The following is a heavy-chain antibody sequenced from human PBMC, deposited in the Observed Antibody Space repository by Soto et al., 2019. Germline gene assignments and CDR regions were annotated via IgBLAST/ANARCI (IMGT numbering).Heavy chain of an antibody. Sequence: EVQLVESGGGLVKPGGSLRLSWAASGFTFSSYSMNWFRQAQGKGLEWVSSISSSSSYIYYADSVKGRFTISRDNAKNSLYLQMNSLRAEDTAVYYCASHPRDSSGYWYYFDYWGQGTLVTVSS. J-gene: IGHJ4*02. CDR2: ISSSSSYI. CDR1: GFTFSSYS. CDR3: ASHPRDSSGYWYYFDY. D-gene: IGHD3-22*01. V-gene: IGHV3-21*01.